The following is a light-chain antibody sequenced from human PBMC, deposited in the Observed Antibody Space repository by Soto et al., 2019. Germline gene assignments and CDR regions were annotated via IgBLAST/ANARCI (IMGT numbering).Light chain of an antibody. J-gene: IGKJ4*01. CDR2: AAS. Sequence: IQMTHSPSSLSASVEDKLTITCRASQSISSYLNWYQQKPWKAPKLLIYAASSLQSGVPSRFSGSGSGTDFTLTISSLQAEDFTTYYCQQSYSTPPSFGGGTKVDIK. CDR1: QSISSY. V-gene: IGKV1-39*01. CDR3: QQSYSTPPS.